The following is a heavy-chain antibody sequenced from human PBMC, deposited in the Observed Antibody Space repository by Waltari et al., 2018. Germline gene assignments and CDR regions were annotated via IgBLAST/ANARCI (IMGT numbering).Heavy chain of an antibody. CDR3: AVVITPQGTDY. J-gene: IGHJ4*02. CDR1: GLTFRAPW. D-gene: IGHD3-22*01. V-gene: IGHV3-15*01. CDR2: IKRKTDGGTI. Sequence: EVQLVESGGDLVKPAGSLSLSCSASGLTFRAPWMSWVRQAQGKGLEWVGRIKRKTDGGTIDYAAPVKGRFTISRDDSKNTLYLQMNSLKTEDTGVYYCAVVITPQGTDYWGQGTLVTVSS.